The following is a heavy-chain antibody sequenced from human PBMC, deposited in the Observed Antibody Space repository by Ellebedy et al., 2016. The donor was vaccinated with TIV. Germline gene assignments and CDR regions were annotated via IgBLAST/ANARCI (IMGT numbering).Heavy chain of an antibody. D-gene: IGHD1-26*01. Sequence: PGGSLRLSCVASGFTFSGYAMSWVSQAPGEGLEWVSGINNGGRTTSYADSVKGRFTISRDNSRSTLYLQMNSLRAEDSAVYYCAKDMVFGDGKWEIDVWGQGTTVTVSS. J-gene: IGHJ6*02. CDR3: AKDMVFGDGKWEIDV. CDR2: INNGGRTT. CDR1: GFTFSGYA. V-gene: IGHV3-23*01.